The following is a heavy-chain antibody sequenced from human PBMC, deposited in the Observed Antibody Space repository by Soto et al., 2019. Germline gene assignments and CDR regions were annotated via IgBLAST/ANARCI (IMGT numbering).Heavy chain of an antibody. Sequence: GGSLRVSCAVSGFTFAGYAMSWVRQAPWKGLEWVSVISYNGGSTYYADSVKGRFTISRDKSKNTLYLQMNSLRAEDTAVYYCAKDRDDSSGYLYFQHWGQGTLVTVSS. CDR3: AKDRDDSSGYLYFQH. J-gene: IGHJ1*01. CDR1: GFTFAGYA. CDR2: ISYNGGST. D-gene: IGHD3-22*01. V-gene: IGHV3-23*01.